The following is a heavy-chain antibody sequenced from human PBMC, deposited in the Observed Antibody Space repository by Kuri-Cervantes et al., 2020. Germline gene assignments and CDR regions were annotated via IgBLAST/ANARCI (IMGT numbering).Heavy chain of an antibody. CDR2: IIPIFGTA. CDR1: GGTFSSYA. CDR3: ACFVEGDAFDI. V-gene: IGHV1-69*13. D-gene: IGHD3-3*01. J-gene: IGHJ3*02. Sequence: SVKVSCKASGGTFSSYAISWVRQAPGQGLEWMGGIIPIFGTANYAQKFQGRVTITADESTSTAYMELSSLPSEDTAVYYCACFVEGDAFDIWGQGTMVTVSS.